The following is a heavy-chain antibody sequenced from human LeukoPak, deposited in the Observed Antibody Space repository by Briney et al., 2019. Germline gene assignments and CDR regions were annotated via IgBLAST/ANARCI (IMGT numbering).Heavy chain of an antibody. CDR1: GYTFTSYD. Sequence: GASVKVSCKASGYTFTSYDINWVRQAPGQGLEWMGWINPKSGNTEYAQKFQGRVTMTRNTSISTAYMELSSLRSEDTAVYYCARDRDRDPMDYWGQGTLVTVSS. D-gene: IGHD3-22*01. CDR2: INPKSGNT. CDR3: ARDRDRDPMDY. J-gene: IGHJ4*02. V-gene: IGHV1-8*02.